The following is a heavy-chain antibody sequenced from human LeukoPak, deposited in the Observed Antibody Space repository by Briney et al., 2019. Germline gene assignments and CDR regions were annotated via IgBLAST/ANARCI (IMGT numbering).Heavy chain of an antibody. V-gene: IGHV3-23*01. J-gene: IGHJ4*02. CDR1: GFTFSFAA. CDR2: ISASGGST. D-gene: IGHD6-19*01. Sequence: GGSLRLSCAASGFTFSFAAMTWVRQGPGKGLEWVSLISASGGSTYYADFVKGRFTISRDISKDTLFLQMNSLRAEDTAIYYCAKDRGGSVAGTEFDYWGQGTLVTVSS. CDR3: AKDRGGSVAGTEFDY.